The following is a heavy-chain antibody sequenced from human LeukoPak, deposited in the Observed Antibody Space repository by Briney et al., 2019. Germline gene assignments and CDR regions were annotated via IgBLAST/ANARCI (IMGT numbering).Heavy chain of an antibody. CDR3: ARIRYCSSTSRRDV. CDR1: GGSISSSSYY. J-gene: IGHJ6*04. V-gene: IGHV4-39*07. Sequence: SETLSLTCTVSGGSISSSSYYWGWIRQPPGTGLEWIGEINHSGSTNYNPSLKSRVTISVDTSKNQFSLKLSSVTAADTAVYYCARIRYCSSTSRRDVWGKGTTVTVSS. D-gene: IGHD2-2*01. CDR2: INHSGST.